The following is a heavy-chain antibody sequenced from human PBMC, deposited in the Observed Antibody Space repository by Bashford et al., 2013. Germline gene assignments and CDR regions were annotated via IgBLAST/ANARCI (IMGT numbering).Heavy chain of an antibody. Sequence: SVKVSCKASGGTFSRYAFSWVRQAPGQGLEWMGGIIPSIAISKYAQKFQDRVTITADRSASTAYMELSRLRSDDTAVYYCARVAGLDDSSGYYYRGGLGDAFDIWGQGTMVTVSS. CDR3: ARVAGLDDSSGYYYRGGLGDAFDI. CDR2: IIPSIAIS. J-gene: IGHJ3*02. V-gene: IGHV1-69*10. D-gene: IGHD3-22*01. CDR1: GGTFSRYA.